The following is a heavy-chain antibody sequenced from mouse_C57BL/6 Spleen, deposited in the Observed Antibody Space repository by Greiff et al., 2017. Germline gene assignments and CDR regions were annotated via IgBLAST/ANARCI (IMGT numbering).Heavy chain of an antibody. CDR1: GYAFSSSW. D-gene: IGHD1-1*01. CDR2: IYPGDGDT. CDR3: AREGIYYYGSSYYFDY. V-gene: IGHV1-82*01. J-gene: IGHJ2*01. Sequence: QVQLKQSGPELVKPGASVKISCKASGYAFSSSWMNWVKQRPGKGLEWIGRIYPGDGDTNYNGKFKGKATLTADKSSSTAYMQLSSLTSEDSAVYVCAREGIYYYGSSYYFDYWGQGTTLTVSA.